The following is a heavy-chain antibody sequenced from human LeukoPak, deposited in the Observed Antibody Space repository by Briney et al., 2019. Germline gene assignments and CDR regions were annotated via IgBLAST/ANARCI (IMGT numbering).Heavy chain of an antibody. J-gene: IGHJ4*02. D-gene: IGHD6-13*01. CDR1: GFSLSTSGVG. CDR2: IYWNDDK. CDR3: AHSMGYSSSWYPKDPFDY. Sequence: SGPTLVNPTQTLTLTCTFSGFSLSTSGVGVGWIRQPPGKALEWLALIYWNDDKRYSPSLKSRLTITKDTSKNQVVLTMTNMDPVDTATYYCAHSMGYSSSWYPKDPFDYWGQGTLVTVSS. V-gene: IGHV2-5*01.